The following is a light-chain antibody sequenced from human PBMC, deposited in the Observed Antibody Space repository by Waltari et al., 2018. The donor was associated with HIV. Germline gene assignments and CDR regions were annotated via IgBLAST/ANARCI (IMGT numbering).Light chain of an antibody. CDR3: QQFNVWPQT. CDR2: GAS. V-gene: IGKV3-15*01. Sequence: MVMTQSPASLSVSLGESVTLSCRASQRIDSAVAWYQYKPGQAPRVLICGASTRAPGVSGKFSGRWSGTDFTLTISSLESEDCAIYYCQQFNVWPQTFGQGTRLEVK. J-gene: IGKJ2*01. CDR1: QRIDSA.